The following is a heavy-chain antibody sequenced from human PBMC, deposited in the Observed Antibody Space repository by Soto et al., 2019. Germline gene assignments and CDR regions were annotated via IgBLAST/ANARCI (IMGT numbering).Heavy chain of an antibody. CDR1: GYSFTDYH. Sequence: QVQLVQSGAEVKKPGASVKVFCKASGYSFTDYHIHWVRQAPGQRLEWLGRINPKSGGTSTAQKFQGWVTMTTDTSISTASMELTRLTSDDTAIYYCARGDSTDCSNGVCSFFYKHDMDVWGQGTTVTVSS. CDR3: ARGDSTDCSNGVCSFFYKHDMDV. D-gene: IGHD2-8*01. CDR2: INPKSGGT. V-gene: IGHV1-2*04. J-gene: IGHJ6*02.